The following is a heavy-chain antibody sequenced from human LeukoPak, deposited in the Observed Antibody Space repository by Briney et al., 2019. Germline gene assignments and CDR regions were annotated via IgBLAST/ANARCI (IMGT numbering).Heavy chain of an antibody. V-gene: IGHV4-34*01. CDR2: INHSGST. CDR1: GGSFSGYY. CDR3: AVRTYGDYSFDY. J-gene: IGHJ4*02. D-gene: IGHD4-17*01. Sequence: SETLSLTCAVYGGSFSGYYWSWIRQPPGKGLEWIGEINHSGSTNYNPSLKSRVTISVDTSKNQFSLKLSSVTAADTAVYYCAVRTYGDYSFDYWGQGTLVTVSS.